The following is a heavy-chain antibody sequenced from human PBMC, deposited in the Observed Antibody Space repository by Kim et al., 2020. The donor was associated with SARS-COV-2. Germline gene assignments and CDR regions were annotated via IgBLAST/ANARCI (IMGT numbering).Heavy chain of an antibody. D-gene: IGHD5-18*01. Sequence: VKGRFTISRHNSKNTLYLQRNSLRAEDTAVYYCARDREYSYGSLLYYGMDVWGQGTTVTVSS. CDR3: ARDREYSYGSLLYYGMDV. V-gene: IGHV3-53*04. J-gene: IGHJ6*02.